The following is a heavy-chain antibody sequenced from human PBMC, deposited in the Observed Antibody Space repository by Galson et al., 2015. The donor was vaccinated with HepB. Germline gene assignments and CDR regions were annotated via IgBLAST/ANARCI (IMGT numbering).Heavy chain of an antibody. V-gene: IGHV1-2*06. CDR1: GYNFTGYY. CDR3: VSLCSSATCNLDY. J-gene: IGHJ4*02. D-gene: IGHD2-2*01. Sequence: SVTVSCKASGYNFTGYYIHWVRQAPGQGLEWMGRINPNSGGTDYAQNFQGRVTMARDSSINTAYMELSRLGSDDTAVHYCVSLCSSATCNLDYWGRGTLVTVSS. CDR2: INPNSGGT.